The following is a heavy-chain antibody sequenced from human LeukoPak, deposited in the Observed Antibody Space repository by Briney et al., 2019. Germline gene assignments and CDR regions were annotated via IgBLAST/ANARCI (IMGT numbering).Heavy chain of an antibody. Sequence: GSSVKVSCKASGYTFTSYGISWVRQAPGQGLEWMGGIIPIFGTANYAQKFQGRVTMTRDTSISTAYMELSRLRSDDTAVYYCARRNYVWGSYPIDYWGQGTLVTVSS. CDR1: GYTFTSYG. CDR3: ARRNYVWGSYPIDY. J-gene: IGHJ4*02. CDR2: IIPIFGTA. D-gene: IGHD3-16*02. V-gene: IGHV1-2*02.